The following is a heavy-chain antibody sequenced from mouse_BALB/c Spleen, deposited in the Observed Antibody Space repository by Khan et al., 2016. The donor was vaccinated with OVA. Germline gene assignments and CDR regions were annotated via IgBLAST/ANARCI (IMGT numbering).Heavy chain of an antibody. V-gene: IGHV2-9*02. Sequence: QVQLKESGPGLVAPSQSLSITCTVSGFSLTSHGVHWVRQPPGKGLEWLGVIWAGGSTNYNSALMSRLSISKDSSKSQVFLKMNSLQTDDTALYYCARNREPDYFDYWGQGTTLTVSS. CDR1: GFSLTSHG. CDR2: IWAGGST. J-gene: IGHJ2*01. CDR3: ARNREPDYFDY.